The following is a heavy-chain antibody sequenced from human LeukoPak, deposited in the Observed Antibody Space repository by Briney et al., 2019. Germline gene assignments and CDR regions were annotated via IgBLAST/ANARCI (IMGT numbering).Heavy chain of an antibody. CDR1: GYSFTGYY. D-gene: IGHD5-18*01. CDR3: VRGYSYGFYFDY. Sequence: ASVKVSCKTSGYSFTGYYIHWVRQAPGRGLEWMGRINPNSGGPNYGQKFQGTVTMTRDTSISTAYLELSNLRSDDTAAYYYVRGYSYGFYFDYWGQGSLVTVSS. CDR2: INPNSGGP. J-gene: IGHJ4*02. V-gene: IGHV1-2*06.